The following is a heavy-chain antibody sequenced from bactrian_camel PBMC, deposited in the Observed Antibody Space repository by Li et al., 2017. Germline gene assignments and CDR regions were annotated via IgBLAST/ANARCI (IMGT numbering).Heavy chain of an antibody. D-gene: IGHD5*01. J-gene: IGHJ4*01. Sequence: HVQLVESGGGLVQPGGSLRLSCAASGFIFSSYGMSWVRQAPWKGLEWVSGIYSDLGSTSYADSVKGRFTISRDGSKNILYLQLDDLRVDDTAIYYCAWGYCRDGLCQERGAQGTQVTVS. CDR3: AWGYCRDGLCQER. CDR2: IYSDLGST. CDR1: GFIFSSYG. V-gene: IGHV3S6*01.